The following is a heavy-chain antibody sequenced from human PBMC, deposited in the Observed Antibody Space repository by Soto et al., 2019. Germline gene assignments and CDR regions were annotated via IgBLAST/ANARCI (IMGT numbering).Heavy chain of an antibody. CDR2: INPNSGGT. CDR3: ARDARGDEAPMDY. J-gene: IGHJ4*02. Sequence: ASVKVFCKASGYTFTGYYMHWVRQAPGQGLEWMGWINPNSGGTNYAQKFQGWVTMTRDTSISTAYMELSRLRSDDTAVYYCARDARGDEAPMDYWGQGTLVTVSS. D-gene: IGHD3-10*01. CDR1: GYTFTGYY. V-gene: IGHV1-2*04.